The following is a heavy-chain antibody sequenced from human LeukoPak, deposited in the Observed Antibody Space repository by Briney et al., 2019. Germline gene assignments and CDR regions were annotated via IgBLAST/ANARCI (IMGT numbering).Heavy chain of an antibody. CDR2: IYSGGTT. Sequence: GGSLRLFCAPSGLTVSTNYMSWVRQAPGKGLEWVSVIYSGGTTHYADSAKGRFTISRDNSKNTLYLQMNSLRAEDTAVYYCARAVRGYYFDYWGQGTLVTVSS. CDR1: GLTVSTNY. D-gene: IGHD1-26*01. CDR3: ARAVRGYYFDY. V-gene: IGHV3-53*01. J-gene: IGHJ4*02.